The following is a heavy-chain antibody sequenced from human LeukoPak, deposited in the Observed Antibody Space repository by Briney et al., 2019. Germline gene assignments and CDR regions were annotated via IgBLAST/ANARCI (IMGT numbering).Heavy chain of an antibody. CDR1: GFTFSTYA. CDR3: AKDFTIFGVVTNNWFDP. D-gene: IGHD3-3*01. J-gene: IGHJ5*02. Sequence: GGSLRLSCAASGFTFSTYAMNWVRQAPGKGLEWVSVISGSGVSTHYAGSVKGRFTISRDNSKNTLYLQMNSLRAEDTAVYYCAKDFTIFGVVTNNWFDPWGQGTLVTVSS. V-gene: IGHV3-23*01. CDR2: ISGSGVST.